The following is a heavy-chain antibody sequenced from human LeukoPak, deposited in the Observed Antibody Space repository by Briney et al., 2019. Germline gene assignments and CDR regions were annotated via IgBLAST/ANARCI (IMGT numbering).Heavy chain of an antibody. V-gene: IGHV3-7*05. CDR1: GFTFSSYW. D-gene: IGHD1-26*01. CDR2: IKQDGSEK. J-gene: IGHJ4*02. Sequence: GGSLRLSCAASGFTFSSYWMSWVRQAPGKGLEWVTNIKQDGSEKYYVDSVKGRFTISRYNSKNTLYLQMNSLRAEDTAIYYCATEGGGYSGSYSLDYWGQGTLVTVSS. CDR3: ATEGGGYSGSYSLDY.